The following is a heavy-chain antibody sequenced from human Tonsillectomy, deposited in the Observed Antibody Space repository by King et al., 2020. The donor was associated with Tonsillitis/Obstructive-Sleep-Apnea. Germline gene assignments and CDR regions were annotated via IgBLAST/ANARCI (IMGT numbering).Heavy chain of an antibody. CDR3: AKVASPNTLYYYMDV. Sequence: VQLVQSGGGLVQPGRSLRLSCAASGFTFDDYAMHWVRQAPGKGLEWVSGISWNSGSIGYADSVKGRFTISRDNAKNSLYLQMNSLRTEDTALYYCAKVASPNTLYYYMDVWGKGTTVTVSS. V-gene: IGHV3-9*01. D-gene: IGHD3-16*01. J-gene: IGHJ6*03. CDR1: GFTFDDYA. CDR2: ISWNSGSI.